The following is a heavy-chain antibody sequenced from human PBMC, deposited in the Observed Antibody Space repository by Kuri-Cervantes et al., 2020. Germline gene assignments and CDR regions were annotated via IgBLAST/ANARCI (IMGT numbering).Heavy chain of an antibody. Sequence: SQTLSLTCAVYGGSFSGYYWSWIRQPPGKGLEWIGEINYSGSTNYNPSLKSRVTISVDTSKNQFSLKLSSVTAADTAVYYCASYDSGGYYQLHWGQGTLVTVSS. CDR2: INYSGST. CDR1: GGSFSGYY. V-gene: IGHV4-34*01. D-gene: IGHD3-22*01. CDR3: ASYDSGGYYQLH. J-gene: IGHJ4*02.